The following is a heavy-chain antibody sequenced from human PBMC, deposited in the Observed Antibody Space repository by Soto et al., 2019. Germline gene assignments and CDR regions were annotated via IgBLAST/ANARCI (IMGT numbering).Heavy chain of an antibody. Sequence: EVQLVESGGGLVQPGGSLRLSCAASGFTFSSYSMNWVRQAPGKGLEWVSYISSSSSNIYYADSVKGRFTISRDNAKNALYLQMNSMRDEDTAVYYCARDPKTGNWFDPWGQGSMVTVSS. J-gene: IGHJ5*02. CDR2: ISSSSSNI. CDR1: GFTFSSYS. CDR3: ARDPKTGNWFDP. V-gene: IGHV3-48*02.